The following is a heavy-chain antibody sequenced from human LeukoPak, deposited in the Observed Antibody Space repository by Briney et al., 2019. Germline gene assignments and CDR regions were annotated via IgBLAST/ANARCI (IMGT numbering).Heavy chain of an antibody. J-gene: IGHJ4*02. CDR2: IWYDGSNK. D-gene: IGHD3-10*01. CDR3: AKALYYYGSGSYYNRPFDY. Sequence: PGGSLRLSCAASGFTFSSYGMHWVRQAPGKGLEWVAFIWYDGSNKYYADSVKGRFTISRDNSKNTLYLQMNSLRAEDTAVYYCAKALYYYGSGSYYNRPFDYWGQGTLVTVSS. CDR1: GFTFSSYG. V-gene: IGHV3-30*02.